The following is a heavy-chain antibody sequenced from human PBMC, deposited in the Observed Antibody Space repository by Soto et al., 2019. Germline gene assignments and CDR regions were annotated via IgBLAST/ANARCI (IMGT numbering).Heavy chain of an antibody. Sequence: GGSLRLSCAASGFAFSSYWMHWVRQAPGKGLVWVSRINSDGSSTSYADSVKGRFTISRDNAKNTLYLQMNSLRAEDTAVYYCARDYYDSSGSHPPQDYWGQGTLVTVSS. D-gene: IGHD3-22*01. V-gene: IGHV3-74*01. CDR3: ARDYYDSSGSHPPQDY. CDR1: GFAFSSYW. CDR2: INSDGSST. J-gene: IGHJ4*02.